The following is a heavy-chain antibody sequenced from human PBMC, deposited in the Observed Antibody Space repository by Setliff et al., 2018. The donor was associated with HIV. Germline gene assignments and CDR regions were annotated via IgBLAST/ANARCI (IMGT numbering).Heavy chain of an antibody. D-gene: IGHD6-19*01. V-gene: IGHV4-61*01. Sequence: SETLSLTCTVSGGSISSGSYYRSWIRQPPGKGLEWIGYIYYSGRTNYNPSLDSRVTMSVDTSKNQFSLKLTSVTAADTAVYYCARGPPFGEQWLVQVSSFDYWGQGTLVTVSS. CDR2: IYYSGRT. CDR1: GGSISSGSYY. CDR3: ARGPPFGEQWLVQVSSFDY. J-gene: IGHJ4*02.